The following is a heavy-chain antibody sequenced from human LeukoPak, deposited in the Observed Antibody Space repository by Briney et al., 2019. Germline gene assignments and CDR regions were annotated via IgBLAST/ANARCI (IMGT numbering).Heavy chain of an antibody. Sequence: SETLSLTCAVYGGSFSGYYWSGIRQPPGKGLEWIGEINHSGGTNYNPSLESRVTISVDTSKNQFSLKLSSVTAADTAVYYCARLPYYYDSSGYYYFSFDYWGQGTLVTVSS. J-gene: IGHJ4*02. V-gene: IGHV4-34*01. CDR2: INHSGGT. CDR1: GGSFSGYY. CDR3: ARLPYYYDSSGYYYFSFDY. D-gene: IGHD3-22*01.